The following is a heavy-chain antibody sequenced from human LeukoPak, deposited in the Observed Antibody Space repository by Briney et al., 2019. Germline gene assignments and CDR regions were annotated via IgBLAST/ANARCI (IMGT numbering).Heavy chain of an antibody. CDR2: IIPIFGTA. J-gene: IGHJ4*02. V-gene: IGHV1-69*05. CDR3: ARDPIYYYDSSGYSGDY. CDR1: GGTFSSYA. Sequence: SVKVSCKASGGTFSSYAISWVRQAPGQGLVWMGRIIPIFGTANYAQKFQGRVTITTDESTSTAYMELSSLRSEDTAVYYCARDPIYYYDSSGYSGDYWGQGTLVTVSS. D-gene: IGHD3-22*01.